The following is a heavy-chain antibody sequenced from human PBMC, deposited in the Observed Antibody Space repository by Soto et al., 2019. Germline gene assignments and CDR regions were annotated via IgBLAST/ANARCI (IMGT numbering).Heavy chain of an antibody. Sequence: PLETLSLTCTVSGSSISSGGYYWSWISQHPGKGLEWIGYIYYSGSTYYNPSLKSRVTISVDTSKNQFSVKLSSVTAADTAVYYCARGGHGSGSYYYLDYWGQGTLVTVSS. CDR1: GSSISSGGYY. CDR2: IYYSGST. V-gene: IGHV4-31*03. D-gene: IGHD3-10*01. J-gene: IGHJ4*02. CDR3: ARGGHGSGSYYYLDY.